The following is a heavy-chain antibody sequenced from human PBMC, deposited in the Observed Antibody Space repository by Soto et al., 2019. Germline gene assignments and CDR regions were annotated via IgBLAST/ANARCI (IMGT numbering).Heavy chain of an antibody. CDR1: GFTFGDYA. CDR2: IRSKAYGGTT. CDR3: TRDLHKGPNYYYGMDV. Sequence: GGSLRLSCTASGFTFGDYAMSWFRQAPGKGLEWVGFIRSKAYGGTTEYAASVKGRFTISRDDSKSIAYLQMNSLKTEDTAVYYCTRDLHKGPNYYYGMDVWGQGTTVTVSS. J-gene: IGHJ6*02. V-gene: IGHV3-49*03.